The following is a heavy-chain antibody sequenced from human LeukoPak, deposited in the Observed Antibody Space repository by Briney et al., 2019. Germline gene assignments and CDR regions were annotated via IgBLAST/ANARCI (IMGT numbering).Heavy chain of an antibody. V-gene: IGHV3-74*01. Sequence: PGGSLRLSCAASRFTFNIYWMHWVRQAPGKGLVWVSRIDSDGYSTAHADFVKGRFTISRDNAKNTLYLQMNSLRAEDTAVYYCASEGTTGTTWGPDYWGQGTLVTVSS. J-gene: IGHJ4*02. CDR1: RFTFNIYW. CDR2: IDSDGYST. CDR3: ASEGTTGTTWGPDY. D-gene: IGHD1-1*01.